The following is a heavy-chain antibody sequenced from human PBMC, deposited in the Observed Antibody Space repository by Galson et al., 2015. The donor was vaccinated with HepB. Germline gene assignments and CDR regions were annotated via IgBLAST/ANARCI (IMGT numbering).Heavy chain of an antibody. CDR3: AREREPKYSRRLYVMDV. CDR1: GGSISSYY. D-gene: IGHD5-12*01. V-gene: IGHV4-4*07. J-gene: IGHJ6*02. CDR2: IYTSGST. Sequence: ETLSLTCTVSGGSISSYYWSWIRQPAGKGLEWIGHIYTSGSTNYNPSLKSRVTMSVDTSKNQFSLKLSSVTAADTAVYYCAREREPKYSRRLYVMDVWGQWTTVTVS.